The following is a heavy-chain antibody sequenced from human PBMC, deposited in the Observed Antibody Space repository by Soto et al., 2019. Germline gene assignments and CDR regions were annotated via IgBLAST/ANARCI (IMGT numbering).Heavy chain of an antibody. J-gene: IGHJ4*02. V-gene: IGHV1-69*10. CDR3: ARVFYYDSSGYSDFDY. Sequence: ASVKVSCKASGGTFSSYTISWVRQAPGQGLEWMGGIIPILGIANYAQKFQGRVTITADKSTSTAYMELSSLRSEDTAVYYCARVFYYDSSGYSDFDYWGQGTLVTVSS. D-gene: IGHD3-22*01. CDR2: IIPILGIA. CDR1: GGTFSSYT.